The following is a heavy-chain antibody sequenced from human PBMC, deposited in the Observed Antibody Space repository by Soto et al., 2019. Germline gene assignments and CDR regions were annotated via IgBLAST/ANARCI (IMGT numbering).Heavy chain of an antibody. CDR1: GGSISSGGYS. D-gene: IGHD3-10*01. CDR2: IYHSGST. J-gene: IGHJ4*02. CDR3: ARDRWGEDGSGSYSLDY. Sequence: SETLSLTCAVSGGSISSGGYSWSWIRQPPGKGLEWIGYIYHSGSTNYNPSLKSRVTISVDTSKNQFSLKLSSVTAADTAVYYCARDRWGEDGSGSYSLDYWGQGTLVTVSS. V-gene: IGHV4-30-2*01.